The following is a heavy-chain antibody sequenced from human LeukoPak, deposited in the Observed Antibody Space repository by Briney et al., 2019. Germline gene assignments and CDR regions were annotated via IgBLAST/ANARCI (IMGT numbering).Heavy chain of an antibody. Sequence: GGSLRLSCAASGFTFNSYSMNWVRQAPGKGLEWVSSISSSSSYIYYADSVKGRFTISRDNAKNSLYLQMNSLRAEDTAVYYCARDLTVTTRDDYWGQGTLVTVSS. CDR1: GFTFNSYS. CDR2: ISSSSSYI. V-gene: IGHV3-21*01. CDR3: ARDLTVTTRDDY. D-gene: IGHD4-17*01. J-gene: IGHJ4*02.